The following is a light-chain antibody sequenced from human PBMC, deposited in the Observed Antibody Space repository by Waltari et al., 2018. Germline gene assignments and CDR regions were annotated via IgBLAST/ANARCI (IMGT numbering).Light chain of an antibody. CDR2: QDT. J-gene: IGLJ2*01. CDR1: KLGDKS. Sequence: SYELTQPPSVSVSPGQTASIPCSGDKLGDKSACWYQQKPGPSPVLVLYQDTKRPSGIPERFQGSNSGNTATLTISGTQAMDEAEYYCQAWDSSTYHVVFGGGTKLTVL. V-gene: IGLV3-1*01. CDR3: QAWDSSTYHVV.